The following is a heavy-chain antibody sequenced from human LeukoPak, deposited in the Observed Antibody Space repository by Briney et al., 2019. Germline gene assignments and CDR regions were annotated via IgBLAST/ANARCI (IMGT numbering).Heavy chain of an antibody. CDR2: IFYSGST. CDR3: AKSSAGNDAFDI. J-gene: IGHJ3*02. V-gene: IGHV4-39*07. Sequence: PSETLSLTCTVSGGSISTSNYYWGWIRQPPGKGLEWIGNIFYSGSTYYSPSLRSRVTISVDTSRNQFSLKVTSVTAADTAVYYCAKSSAGNDAFDIWGQGTMVTVSS. CDR1: GGSISTSNYY.